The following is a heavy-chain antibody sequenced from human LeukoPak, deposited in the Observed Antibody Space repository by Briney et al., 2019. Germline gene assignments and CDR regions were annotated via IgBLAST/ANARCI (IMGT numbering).Heavy chain of an antibody. Sequence: GGSLRLSCAASGFTFSSYAMSWVRQAPGKGLEWVSAISGSGVSTYYADSVKGRFTISRDNAKNSLYLQMNSLRAEDTAVYYCARMHYYYMDVWGKGTTVTISS. CDR1: GFTFSSYA. CDR2: ISGSGVST. V-gene: IGHV3-23*01. CDR3: ARMHYYYMDV. J-gene: IGHJ6*03.